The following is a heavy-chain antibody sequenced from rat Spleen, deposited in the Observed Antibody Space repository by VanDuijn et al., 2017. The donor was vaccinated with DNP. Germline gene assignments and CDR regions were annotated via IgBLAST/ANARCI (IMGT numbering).Heavy chain of an antibody. CDR1: GFTFSSFA. Sequence: EVQLVESGGGLVQPGRSLKLSCEASGFTFSSFAMAWVRQAPGKGLEWVASITNTGGSTYYPDSVKGRFTISRDNAKSTLYLQMNSLRSEDTATYYCARRPYGGYTYFDYWGQGVMVTVSS. CDR3: ARRPYGGYTYFDY. V-gene: IGHV5-31*01. CDR2: ITNTGGST. D-gene: IGHD1-11*01. J-gene: IGHJ2*01.